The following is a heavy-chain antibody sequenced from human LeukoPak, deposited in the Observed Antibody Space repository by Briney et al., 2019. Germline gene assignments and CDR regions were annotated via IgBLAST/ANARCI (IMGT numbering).Heavy chain of an antibody. Sequence: SETLSLTCAVYGGSFSGYYWSWIRQPPGKGLEWIGEINHSGSTNYNPSLKSRVTISVDTSKNRFSLKLSSVTAADTAVYYCARGRRPNYYGSGSIWFDPWGQGTLVTVSS. CDR1: GGSFSGYY. V-gene: IGHV4-34*01. J-gene: IGHJ5*02. CDR3: ARGRRPNYYGSGSIWFDP. D-gene: IGHD3-10*01. CDR2: INHSGST.